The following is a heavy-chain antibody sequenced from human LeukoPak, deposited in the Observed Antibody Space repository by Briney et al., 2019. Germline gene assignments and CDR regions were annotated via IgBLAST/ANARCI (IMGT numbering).Heavy chain of an antibody. Sequence: GESLQISRKGSGYSFTSYWIGWVRQLPGKGLEWVGIIYPGDSDTRYSPSFQGQVTISADKSISTAYLQWSSLKASDTAMYYCARRGVVGTVYYFDYWGQGTLVTVSS. D-gene: IGHD2-21*01. J-gene: IGHJ4*02. CDR2: IYPGDSDT. V-gene: IGHV5-51*01. CDR1: GYSFTSYW. CDR3: ARRGVVGTVYYFDY.